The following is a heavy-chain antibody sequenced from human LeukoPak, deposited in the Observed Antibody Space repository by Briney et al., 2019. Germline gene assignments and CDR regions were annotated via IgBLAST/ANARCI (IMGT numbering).Heavy chain of an antibody. CDR1: GFTFSSYS. V-gene: IGHV3-48*04. J-gene: IGHJ6*03. CDR2: ISSSSSTI. Sequence: GGSLRLSCAASGFTFSSYSMNWVRQAPGKGLEWVSYISSSSSTIYYADFVKGRFTISRDNSKNSLYLQMNSLRAEDKAVYYCARDQDYGRVFYYYYYMDVWGKGTTVTVSS. D-gene: IGHD4-17*01. CDR3: ARDQDYGRVFYYYYYMDV.